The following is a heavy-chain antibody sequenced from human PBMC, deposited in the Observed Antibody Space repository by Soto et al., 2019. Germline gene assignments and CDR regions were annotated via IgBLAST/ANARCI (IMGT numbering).Heavy chain of an antibody. Sequence: EVHLLQSGGGLVQPGGSLTLSCAASGFTFSSYATSWVRQAPGKGLEWVSSITGSGGAAYYADSVKGRFTLSRDNSKNTMYLQMNSLRAGDTAAYYCAKNYGDGDYWGQGTLVTVSS. D-gene: IGHD4-17*01. V-gene: IGHV3-23*01. CDR2: ITGSGGAA. J-gene: IGHJ4*02. CDR1: GFTFSSYA. CDR3: AKNYGDGDY.